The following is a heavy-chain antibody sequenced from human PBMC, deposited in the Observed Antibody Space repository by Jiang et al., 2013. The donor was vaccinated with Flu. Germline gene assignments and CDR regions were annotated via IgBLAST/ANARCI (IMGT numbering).Heavy chain of an antibody. Sequence: SGGGLVKPGGSLRLSCAASGFTFSNAWMNWVRQAPGKGLEWVGRIKSKTDGGTTDYAAPVKGRFTISRDDSKNTLYLQMNSLKTEDTAVYYCTTDPPNSGSLDCDYWGQGTLVTVSS. CDR3: TTDPPNSGSLDCDY. CDR1: GFTFSNAW. V-gene: IGHV3-15*07. J-gene: IGHJ4*02. CDR2: IKSKTDGGTT. D-gene: IGHD1-26*01.